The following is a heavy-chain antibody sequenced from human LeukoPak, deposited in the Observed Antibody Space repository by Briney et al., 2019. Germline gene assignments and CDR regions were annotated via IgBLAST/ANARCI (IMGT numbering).Heavy chain of an antibody. J-gene: IGHJ4*02. D-gene: IGHD3-16*02. Sequence: ASVRVSCKASGYTFTGYYMHWVRQAPGQGLEWMGWINPNSGGTNYAQKFQGRVTMTRDTSISTAYMELSRLRSDDTAVYYCARDRGRVTFGGVIVLAYWGQGTLVTVSS. V-gene: IGHV1-2*02. CDR1: GYTFTGYY. CDR2: INPNSGGT. CDR3: ARDRGRVTFGGVIVLAY.